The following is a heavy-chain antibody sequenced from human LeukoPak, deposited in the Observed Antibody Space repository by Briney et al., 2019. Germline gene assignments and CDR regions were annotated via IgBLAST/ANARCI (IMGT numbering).Heavy chain of an antibody. CDR1: GYTFTGYY. J-gene: IGHJ5*02. D-gene: IGHD5-18*01. Sequence: ASVKVSCKASGYTFTGYYMHWVRQAPGQGLEWMGWINPNSGSTNYAQKFQGRVTMTRDTSISTAYMELSRLRSDDTAVYYCARGVDTAMTNNWFDPWGQGTLVTVSS. CDR2: INPNSGST. V-gene: IGHV1-2*02. CDR3: ARGVDTAMTNNWFDP.